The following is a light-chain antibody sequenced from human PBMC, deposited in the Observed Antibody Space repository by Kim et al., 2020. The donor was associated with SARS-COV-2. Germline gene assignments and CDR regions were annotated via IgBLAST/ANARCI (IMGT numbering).Light chain of an antibody. CDR1: QAFFNN. V-gene: IGKV1-27*01. Sequence: SIGDRISITSRASQAFFNNFGWNDQTPGEIPTLLIFLASTLQPGVPSRFSGSESGTDFTLIISSLQPGDVATYCCQQHKSAPYTSGPRTKVDIK. CDR2: LAS. CDR3: QQHKSAPYT. J-gene: IGKJ3*01.